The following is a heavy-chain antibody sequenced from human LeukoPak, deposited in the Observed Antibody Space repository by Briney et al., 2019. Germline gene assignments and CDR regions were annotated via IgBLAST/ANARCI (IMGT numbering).Heavy chain of an antibody. CDR1: GFTFSSYA. D-gene: IGHD3-10*01. V-gene: IGHV3-23*01. J-gene: IGHJ5*02. Sequence: GGSLRLSCAASGFTFSSYAMSWVRQAPGKGLVWVSAISGSGGSTYYADSVKGRFTTSRDNSKNTLYLQMNSLRAEDTAVYYCAKVGDSTMVRGVLRFDPWGQGTLVTVSS. CDR3: AKVGDSTMVRGVLRFDP. CDR2: ISGSGGST.